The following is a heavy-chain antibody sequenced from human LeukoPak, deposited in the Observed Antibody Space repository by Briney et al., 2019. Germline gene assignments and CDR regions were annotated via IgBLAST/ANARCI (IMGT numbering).Heavy chain of an antibody. J-gene: IGHJ4*02. CDR1: GFTFSSYA. D-gene: IGHD6-13*01. Sequence: GGSLRLSCAASGFTFSSYAMSWVRQAPGKGLEWVSAISGSGGSTYYADSVKGRFTISRDNSKNTLYLQMNSLRAEDTAVYYCAKDPSSSWQERYFDYWGQGTLVTVSS. V-gene: IGHV3-23*01. CDR2: ISGSGGST. CDR3: AKDPSSSWQERYFDY.